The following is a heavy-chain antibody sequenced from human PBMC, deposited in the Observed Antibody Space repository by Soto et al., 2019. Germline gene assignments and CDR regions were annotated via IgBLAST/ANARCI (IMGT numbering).Heavy chain of an antibody. D-gene: IGHD5-18*01. CDR3: ARDRWGTAKAPGYYGMDV. CDR1: GFTFSSYA. J-gene: IGHJ6*02. CDR2: ISYDGSNK. Sequence: GGSLRLSCAASGFTFSSYAMHWVRQAPGKGLEWVAVISYDGSNKYYADSVKGRFTISRDNSKNTLYLQMNSLRAEDTAVYYCARDRWGTAKAPGYYGMDVWGQGTTVTVSS. V-gene: IGHV3-30-3*01.